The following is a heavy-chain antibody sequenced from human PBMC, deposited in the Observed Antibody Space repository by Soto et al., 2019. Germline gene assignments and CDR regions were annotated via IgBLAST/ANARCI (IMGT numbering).Heavy chain of an antibody. CDR2: ISGSGGST. Sequence: EVQLLESGGDLVQPGGSLRLSCAASGFTFSSYAMSWVRQAPGKGLEWVSAISGSGGSTYYADSVKGRFTISRDNSKNTLHLQIQSLRAEDTAVYYGTKSGRRNSSECAEDWIDPWGQGPLVTVSS. CDR3: TKSGRRNSSECAEDWIDP. J-gene: IGHJ5*02. CDR1: GFTFSSYA. V-gene: IGHV3-23*01. D-gene: IGHD6-13*01.